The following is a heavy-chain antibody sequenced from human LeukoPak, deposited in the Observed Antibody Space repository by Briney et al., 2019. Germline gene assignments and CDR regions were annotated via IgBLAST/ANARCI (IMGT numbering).Heavy chain of an antibody. V-gene: IGHV4-39*01. CDR2: IYYSGST. Sequence: SETLSLTCTVSGGSISSSSYYWGWIRQPPGKGLEWIGSIYYSGSTYYNPSLKSRVTISVDTSKNQFSLKLSSVTAADTAVYYCARSPPGVPPPYYYYMDVWGKGTTVTVSS. CDR1: GGSISSSSYY. CDR3: ARSPPGVPPPYYYYMDV. D-gene: IGHD3-10*01. J-gene: IGHJ6*03.